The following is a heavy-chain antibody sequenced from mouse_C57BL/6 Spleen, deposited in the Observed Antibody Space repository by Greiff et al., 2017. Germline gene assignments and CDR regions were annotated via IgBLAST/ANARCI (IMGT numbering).Heavy chain of an antibody. CDR1: GFSLTSYG. Sequence: QVQLKQSGPGLVQPSQSLSITCTVSGFSLTSYGVHWVRQSPGMGLEWLGVIWSGGSTDYNAAVICRLSLSKDNSKSQVFFKMNSLQADYTAIYYCARRSGSSGFDYWGQGTTLTVSS. D-gene: IGHD1-1*01. CDR3: ARRSGSSGFDY. CDR2: IWSGGST. V-gene: IGHV2-2*01. J-gene: IGHJ2*01.